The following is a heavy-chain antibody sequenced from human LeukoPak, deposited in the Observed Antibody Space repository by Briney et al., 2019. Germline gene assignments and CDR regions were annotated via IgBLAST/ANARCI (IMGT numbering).Heavy chain of an antibody. V-gene: IGHV3-11*04. D-gene: IGHD4-11*01. J-gene: IGHJ6*03. Sequence: PGGSLRLSCAASGFTFSDYYMSWIRQAPGKGLEWVSYISSSGSTIYYADSVKGRFTISRDNAKNSLYLQMNSLRAEDTAVYYCARDGEDYSNYIKAHYYCYMDVWGKGTTVTVSS. CDR3: ARDGEDYSNYIKAHYYCYMDV. CDR1: GFTFSDYY. CDR2: ISSSGSTI.